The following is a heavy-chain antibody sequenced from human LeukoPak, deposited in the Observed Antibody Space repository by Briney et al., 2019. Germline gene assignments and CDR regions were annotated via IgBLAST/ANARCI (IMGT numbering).Heavy chain of an antibody. J-gene: IGHJ4*02. CDR2: INHSGST. V-gene: IGHV4-34*01. CDR1: GGSISDFY. Sequence: SETLSLTCTVSGGSISDFYWSWIRQPPGKGLEWIGEINHSGSTNYNPSLKSRVTISVDTSKNQFSLKLSSVTAADTAVYYCARGRYGSALDYWGQGTLVTVSS. D-gene: IGHD3-10*01. CDR3: ARGRYGSALDY.